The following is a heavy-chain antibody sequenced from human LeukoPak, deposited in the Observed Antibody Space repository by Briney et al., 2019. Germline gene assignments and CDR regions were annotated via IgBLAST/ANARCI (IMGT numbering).Heavy chain of an antibody. D-gene: IGHD1-26*01. J-gene: IGHJ4*02. V-gene: IGHV4-30-4*07. CDR3: ARKSRGYSGSYDY. Sequence: SETLSLTCAVSGGSISSGGYSWSWIRQPPGKGLEWIGYIYYSGSTYYNPSLKSRVTISVDTSKNQFSLKLSSVTAADTAVYYCARKSRGYSGSYDYWGQGTLVTVSS. CDR1: GGSISSGGYS. CDR2: IYYSGST.